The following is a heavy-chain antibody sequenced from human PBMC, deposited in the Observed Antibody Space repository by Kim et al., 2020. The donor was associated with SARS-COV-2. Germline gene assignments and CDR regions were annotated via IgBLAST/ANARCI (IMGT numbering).Heavy chain of an antibody. J-gene: IGHJ6*02. CDR1: GFTFDDYA. Sequence: GGSLRLSCAASGFTFDDYAMHWVRQAPGKGLEWVSGISWNSGTIGYADSVKGRFTISRDNAKNSLYLQMNSLRVEDTALYYCAKDSGMVREDYGMDVWC. CDR2: ISWNSGTI. CDR3: AKDSGMVREDYGMDV. V-gene: IGHV3-9*01. D-gene: IGHD3-10*01.